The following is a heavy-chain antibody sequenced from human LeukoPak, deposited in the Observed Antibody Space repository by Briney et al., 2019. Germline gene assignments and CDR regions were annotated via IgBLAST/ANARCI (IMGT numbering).Heavy chain of an antibody. J-gene: IGHJ2*01. Sequence: GGALRLSCAAPGFTFSDYEMNWGRQGPGKGLGWGSHISSSGSTIYYADSVKGRVTISRDNAKNTLYLQMNSLRAEDTAVYYCARTYLVGWYFDLWGRGTLVTVSS. D-gene: IGHD3-16*01. CDR2: ISSSGSTI. V-gene: IGHV3-48*03. CDR3: ARTYLVGWYFDL. CDR1: GFTFSDYE.